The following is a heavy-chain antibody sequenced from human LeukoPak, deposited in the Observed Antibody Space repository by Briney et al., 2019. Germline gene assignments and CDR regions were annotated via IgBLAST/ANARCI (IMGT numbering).Heavy chain of an antibody. Sequence: GGSLRLSCEASGFTFSSYWMSWVSQAPGKGLEWVANIKQDGSEKYYVDSVKGRFTISRDNAKNSLYLQMNSLRAEDTAVYYCARDPYCSSTSCYFYYYYMDVWGKGTTVTVS. CDR1: GFTFSSYW. CDR3: ARDPYCSSTSCYFYYYYMDV. D-gene: IGHD2-2*01. CDR2: IKQDGSEK. J-gene: IGHJ6*03. V-gene: IGHV3-7*01.